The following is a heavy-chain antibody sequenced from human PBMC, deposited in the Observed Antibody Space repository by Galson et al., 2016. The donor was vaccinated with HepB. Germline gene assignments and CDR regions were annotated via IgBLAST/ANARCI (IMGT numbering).Heavy chain of an antibody. V-gene: IGHV3-74*03. CDR2: IKSDGRST. D-gene: IGHD3-10*01. Sequence: SLRLSCAASGFTFGDYWMHWIRQVPGKGLVWVSRIKSDGRSTTYVDSVKGQFTISRDNAKNTVYLEMHSLRDEDTAVYYCARTRGGYSPGDYWGQGTLVTVSS. CDR1: GFTFGDYW. J-gene: IGHJ4*02. CDR3: ARTRGGYSPGDY.